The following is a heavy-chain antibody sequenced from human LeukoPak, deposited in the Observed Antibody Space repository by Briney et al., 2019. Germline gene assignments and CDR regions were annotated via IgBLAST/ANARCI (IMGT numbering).Heavy chain of an antibody. V-gene: IGHV3-72*01. Sequence: PGGSLRLSCAASGFTFSDHYMDWVRQAPGKGLEWVGRTRNKANSYTTEYAASVKGRFTISRDDSKNSLYLQMNSLKTEDTAVYYCARAGGLLDYGDPPDVWGKGTTVTVSS. CDR1: GFTFSDHY. D-gene: IGHD4-17*01. CDR3: ARAGGLLDYGDPPDV. CDR2: TRNKANSYTT. J-gene: IGHJ6*04.